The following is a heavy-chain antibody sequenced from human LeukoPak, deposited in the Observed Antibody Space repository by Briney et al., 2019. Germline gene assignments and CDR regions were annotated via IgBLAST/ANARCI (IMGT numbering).Heavy chain of an antibody. Sequence: PGGSLRLSCAASGFSFSDYYMSWIRQSPGKGLEWLSYVSSSGAAVHYADSVKGRFTISRDNAKKSLYLQMNSLRAEDTAVYYCARDVADYWGQGTLVTVSS. V-gene: IGHV3-11*04. CDR3: ARDVADY. CDR2: VSSSGAAV. CDR1: GFSFSDYY. J-gene: IGHJ4*02.